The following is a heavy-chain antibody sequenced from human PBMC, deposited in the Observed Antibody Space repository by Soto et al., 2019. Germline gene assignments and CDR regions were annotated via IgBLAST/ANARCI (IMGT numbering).Heavy chain of an antibody. D-gene: IGHD2-2*01. CDR2: IIPIFGTA. Sequence: RASVKVSCKASGGTFSSYAISWVRQAPGQGLEWMGGIIPIFGTANYAQKFQGRVTITADESTSTAYMELSSLRSEDTAVYYCASTYCSSTSCRKSVGFYFDYWGQGTLVTVSS. V-gene: IGHV1-69*13. CDR1: GGTFSSYA. J-gene: IGHJ4*02. CDR3: ASTYCSSTSCRKSVGFYFDY.